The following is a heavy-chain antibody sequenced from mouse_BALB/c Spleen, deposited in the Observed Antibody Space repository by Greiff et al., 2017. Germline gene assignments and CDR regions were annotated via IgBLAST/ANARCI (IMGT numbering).Heavy chain of an antibody. J-gene: IGHJ4*01. CDR1: GFTFSSYT. V-gene: IGHV5-12-2*01. CDR3: ARPYYGNYAMDY. CDR2: ISNGGGST. Sequence: DVMLVESGGDLVKPGGSLKLSCAASGFTFSSYTMSWVRQTPEKRLEWVAYISNGGGSTYYPDTVKGRFTISRDNAKNTLYLQMSSLKSEDTAMYYCARPYYGNYAMDYWGQGTSVTVSS. D-gene: IGHD2-10*01.